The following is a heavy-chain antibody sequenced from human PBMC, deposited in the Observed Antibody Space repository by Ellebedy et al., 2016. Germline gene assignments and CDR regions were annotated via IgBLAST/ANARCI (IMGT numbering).Heavy chain of an antibody. J-gene: IGHJ5*02. CDR3: ARLSKGDCGSDCYMFDP. V-gene: IGHV4-59*08. D-gene: IGHD2-21*02. CDR2: IYYSGST. Sequence: GSLRLXXTVSGGSISGYYWSWIRQPPEKGLEYLGFIYYSGSTNYNPSLNGRVTTSVDMSKNQFSLKLTSVTAADTAVYYCARLSKGDCGSDCYMFDPWGQGTLVTVSS. CDR1: GGSISGYY.